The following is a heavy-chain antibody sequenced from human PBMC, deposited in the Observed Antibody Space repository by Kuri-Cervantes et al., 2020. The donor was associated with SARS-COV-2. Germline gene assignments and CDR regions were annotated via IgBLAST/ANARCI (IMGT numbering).Heavy chain of an antibody. CDR3: ARHVPDWLLNWFDP. CDR2: IYYSGST. D-gene: IGHD3-9*01. V-gene: IGHV4-39*01. J-gene: IGHJ5*02. CDR1: GGSISSSSYY. Sequence: SETLSPTCTVSGGSISSSSYYWGWIRQPPGKGLEWIGSIYYSGSTYYNPSLKSRVTISVNTSKNQFSLKLSSVTAADTAVYYCARHVPDWLLNWFDPWGQGTLVTVSS.